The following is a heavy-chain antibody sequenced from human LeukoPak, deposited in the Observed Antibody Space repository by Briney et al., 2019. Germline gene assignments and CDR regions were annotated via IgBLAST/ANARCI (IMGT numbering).Heavy chain of an antibody. J-gene: IGHJ4*02. V-gene: IGHV4-38-2*01. CDR3: ARGAGDYYGSGSNIFDY. D-gene: IGHD3-10*01. CDR1: GYSISSGYY. Sequence: SETLSLTCAVSGYSISSGYYWGWIRQPPGKGLEWIGSIYHSGSTYYNPSLKSRVTISVDTSKNQFSLKQSSVTAADTAVYYCARGAGDYYGSGSNIFDYWGQGTLVTVSS. CDR2: IYHSGST.